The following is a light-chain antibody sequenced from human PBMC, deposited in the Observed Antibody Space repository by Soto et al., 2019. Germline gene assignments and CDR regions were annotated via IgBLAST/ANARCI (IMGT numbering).Light chain of an antibody. CDR1: SSDVGGYKY. Sequence: QSALTQPPSASGSPGQSVTISCTGTSSDVGGYKYVSWYQQHPGKAPKLMIYEVNKRPSGVPDRFSGSKSGNTASLTVSGLQADDEADYYCSSYAGSNHNWVFGGGTKLTVL. CDR2: EVN. V-gene: IGLV2-8*01. CDR3: SSYAGSNHNWV. J-gene: IGLJ3*02.